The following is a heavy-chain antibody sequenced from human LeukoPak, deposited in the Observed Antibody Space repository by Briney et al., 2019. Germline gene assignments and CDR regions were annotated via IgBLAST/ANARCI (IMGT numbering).Heavy chain of an antibody. Sequence: GGSLRLSCAASGFTFSSYGMHWVRQAPSKGLEWVAVIWYDESNKYYADSVKGRFTISRDNSKNTLYLQMNSLRAEDTAVYYCARGYCGGDCYHNWFDPWGQGTLVTVSS. CDR2: IWYDESNK. D-gene: IGHD2-21*02. V-gene: IGHV3-33*08. J-gene: IGHJ5*02. CDR3: ARGYCGGDCYHNWFDP. CDR1: GFTFSSYG.